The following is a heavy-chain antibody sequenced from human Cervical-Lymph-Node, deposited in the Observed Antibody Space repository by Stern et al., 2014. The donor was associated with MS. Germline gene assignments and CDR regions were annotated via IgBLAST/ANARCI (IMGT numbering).Heavy chain of an antibody. CDR2: VWNDGSKE. J-gene: IGHJ3*02. Sequence: VQLVESGGGVVQPGRSLRLSCVASGLTFSTSVMHWVRQAPGKGLEWVAVVWNDGSKERFTESVKGRFSTSRDTAKNTLHLQMSSLRAEDTAVYFCATSTASDAFDIWGQGTLVTVSS. D-gene: IGHD2/OR15-2a*01. CDR3: ATSTASDAFDI. V-gene: IGHV3-33*01. CDR1: GLTFSTSV.